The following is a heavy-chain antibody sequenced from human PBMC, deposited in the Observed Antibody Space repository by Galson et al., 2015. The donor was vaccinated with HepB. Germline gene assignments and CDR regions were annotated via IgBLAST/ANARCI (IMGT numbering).Heavy chain of an antibody. D-gene: IGHD6-19*01. V-gene: IGHV5-10-1*01. J-gene: IGHJ4*02. CDR3: AAGWGGSSSGWYDY. CDR1: GYSLTSYW. Sequence: QSGAEVKKPGESLRISCKGSGYSLTSYWISWVRQMPGKGLEWMGGIDPSDPYTNNSPSFRGHVTIPADKSISTAYLQWSSLKASDTAMYYCAAGWGGSSSGWYDYWGQGTLVTVSS. CDR2: IDPSDPYT.